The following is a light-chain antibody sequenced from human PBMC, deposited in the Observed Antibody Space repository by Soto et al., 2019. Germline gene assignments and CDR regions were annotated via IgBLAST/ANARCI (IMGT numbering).Light chain of an antibody. CDR1: ESIGRN. J-gene: IGKJ1*01. Sequence: DIKMTQSPASVCSSVGDRVTISCRASESIGRNLNWYQQKPGKAPTLLIFTSSSLQSGVPSRFSGSGSGTDFILTISSLQPEDFATYYCQQSYSTPPTFGQGTKVDIK. CDR3: QQSYSTPPT. V-gene: IGKV1-39*01. CDR2: TSS.